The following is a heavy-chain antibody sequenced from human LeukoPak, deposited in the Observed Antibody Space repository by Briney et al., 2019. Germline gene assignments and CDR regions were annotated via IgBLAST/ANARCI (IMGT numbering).Heavy chain of an antibody. CDR3: ARDPTSSWGTAFDI. CDR1: GFTFNTYT. D-gene: IGHD3-16*01. V-gene: IGHV3-21*01. J-gene: IGHJ3*02. CDR2: ISSGTSYI. Sequence: PGGSLRLSCAASGFTFNTYTMNWVRQAPGKGLEWVSSISSGTSYIYYADSVKGRFTISRDNAKNSLYLQMSSLRAEDTAVYYCARDPTSSWGTAFDIWGQGTMVTVSS.